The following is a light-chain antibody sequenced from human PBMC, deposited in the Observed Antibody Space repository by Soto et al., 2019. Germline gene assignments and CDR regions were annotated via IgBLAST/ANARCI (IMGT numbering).Light chain of an antibody. CDR1: SRDVGGYNY. CDR3: SSHASSSPWV. V-gene: IGLV2-14*01. Sequence: QSALTQPASVSGSPGQSITISCSGTSRDVGGYNYVSWYQQHPGKAPKLMIFEVTNRPSGISYRFSGSKSGNTASLTISGLQAEDEADYYCSSHASSSPWVFGGGTQLTVL. CDR2: EVT. J-gene: IGLJ2*01.